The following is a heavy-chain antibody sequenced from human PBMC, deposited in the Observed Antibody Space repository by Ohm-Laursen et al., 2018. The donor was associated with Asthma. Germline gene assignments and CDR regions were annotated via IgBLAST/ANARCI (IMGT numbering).Heavy chain of an antibody. V-gene: IGHV3-23*01. J-gene: IGHJ4*02. CDR1: GFTFSDYY. Sequence: SLRLSCAASGFTFSDYYMSWIRQAPGKGLEWVSAISGSGGSTYYADSVKGRFTISRDNSKNTLYLQMNSLRAEDTAVYYCAKDSPNYYDSSGYYYWGQGTLVTVSS. CDR3: AKDSPNYYDSSGYYY. CDR2: ISGSGGST. D-gene: IGHD3-22*01.